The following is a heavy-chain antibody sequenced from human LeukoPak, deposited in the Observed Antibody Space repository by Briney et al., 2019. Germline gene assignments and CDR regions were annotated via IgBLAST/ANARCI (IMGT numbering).Heavy chain of an antibody. Sequence: GSLSLSCSASGFTFSSFAMFWVRQAPGKGLEYVSGISSDGGRTNYADSVKARFTISRDNSKVTLYLQMTSLRPEDTAIYYCVKDPSGNYFYFDYWGQGTLVTVSS. D-gene: IGHD4-23*01. CDR3: VKDPSGNYFYFDY. CDR1: GFTFSSFA. V-gene: IGHV3-64D*09. CDR2: ISSDGGRT. J-gene: IGHJ4*02.